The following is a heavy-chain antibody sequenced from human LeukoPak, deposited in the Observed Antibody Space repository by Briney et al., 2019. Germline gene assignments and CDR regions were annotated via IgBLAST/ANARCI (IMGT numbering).Heavy chain of an antibody. CDR2: IYNSGST. V-gene: IGHV4-61*02. CDR3: ARQVVAAATTFDY. D-gene: IGHD2-15*01. CDR1: GGSISSSTYY. Sequence: ASETLSLTCTVSGGSISSSTYYWTWIRQPAGKGLEWIGRIYNSGSTNYNPSLKSRVTISVDTSKNQFSLKVSSVTAADTALYYCARQVVAAATTFDYWGQGILVTVSS. J-gene: IGHJ4*02.